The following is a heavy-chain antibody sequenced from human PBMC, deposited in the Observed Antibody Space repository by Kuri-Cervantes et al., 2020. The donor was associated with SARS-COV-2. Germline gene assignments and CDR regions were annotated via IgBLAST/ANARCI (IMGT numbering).Heavy chain of an antibody. J-gene: IGHJ6*03. V-gene: IGHV3-9*01. Sequence: GGSLRLSCAASGFTFDDYAMHWVRQAPGKGLEWVSGISWNSGSIGYADSVKGRFTISRDNAKNSLYLQMNSLRAEDTAVYYCAREMSGSDYMDVWGKGTTVTVSS. D-gene: IGHD3-10*01. CDR3: AREMSGSDYMDV. CDR2: ISWNSGSI. CDR1: GFTFDDYA.